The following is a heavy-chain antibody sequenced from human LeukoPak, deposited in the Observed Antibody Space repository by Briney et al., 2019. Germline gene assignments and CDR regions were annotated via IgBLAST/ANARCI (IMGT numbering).Heavy chain of an antibody. V-gene: IGHV3-23*01. CDR2: VSGSGTK. CDR1: GFTFINYA. CDR3: AKEFYYDSGHYYTD. J-gene: IGHJ4*02. D-gene: IGHD3-22*01. Sequence: GVSLRLSCAASGFTFINYAMSWVRQAPGKGLEWVSGVSGSGTKQNADYVKGHFTIFRDNSKSTLYLQMNSLRAEDTAVYYCAKEFYYDSGHYYTDWGQGTLVTVSS.